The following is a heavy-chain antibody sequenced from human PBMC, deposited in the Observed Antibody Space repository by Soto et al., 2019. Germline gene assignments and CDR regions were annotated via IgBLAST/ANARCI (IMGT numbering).Heavy chain of an antibody. V-gene: IGHV4-59*01. CDR1: GGSISSYY. J-gene: IGHJ4*02. Sequence: PSETLSLTCTVSGGSISSYYWSWIRQPPGKGLEWIGYIYYSGSTNYNPSLKSRVTISVDTSKNQFSLKLSSVTAADTAVYYCARSRTTVTTFFDYWGQGTLVTVSS. D-gene: IGHD4-17*01. CDR2: IYYSGST. CDR3: ARSRTTVTTFFDY.